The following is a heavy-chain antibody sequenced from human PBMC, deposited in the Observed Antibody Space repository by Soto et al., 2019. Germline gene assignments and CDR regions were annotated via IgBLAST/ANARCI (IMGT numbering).Heavy chain of an antibody. CDR2: IYYSGST. CDR1: GGPISSSSYY. D-gene: IGHD1-26*01. Sequence: PSETLSLTCTVSGGPISSSSYYWGWIRQPPGKGLEWIGSIYYSGSTYYNPSLKSRVTISVDTSKNQFSLKLSSVTAADTAVYYCARQRGSGSYPNWFDPWGQGTLVTVSS. V-gene: IGHV4-39*01. CDR3: ARQRGSGSYPNWFDP. J-gene: IGHJ5*02.